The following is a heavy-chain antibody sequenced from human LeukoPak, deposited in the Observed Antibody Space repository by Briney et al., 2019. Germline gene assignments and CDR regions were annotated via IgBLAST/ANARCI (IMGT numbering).Heavy chain of an antibody. CDR1: GFTFSTYS. CDR2: IYYSGTT. Sequence: PGGSLRLSCAASGFTFSTYSMNWVRQAPGKGLEWIGTIYYSGTTYYKASLKSRVTISVDTSKNQFSLRLSSVTAADTAVYCAREVDAAAAYNWFDPWGQGTLVTVSS. CDR3: AREVDAAAAYNWFDP. J-gene: IGHJ5*02. V-gene: IGHV4-39*07. D-gene: IGHD2-2*01.